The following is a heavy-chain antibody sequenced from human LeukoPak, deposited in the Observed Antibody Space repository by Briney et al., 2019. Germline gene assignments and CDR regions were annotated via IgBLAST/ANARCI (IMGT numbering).Heavy chain of an antibody. Sequence: PSETLSLTCTVSGGSISSYYWSWIRQPPGKGLEWIGYIYYSGSTNYNPSLKSRVTISVDTSKDQFSLKLSSVTAADTAVYYCARLISGSYLFDYWGQGTLVTVSS. CDR2: IYYSGST. J-gene: IGHJ4*02. CDR1: GGSISSYY. V-gene: IGHV4-59*01. CDR3: ARLISGSYLFDY. D-gene: IGHD1-26*01.